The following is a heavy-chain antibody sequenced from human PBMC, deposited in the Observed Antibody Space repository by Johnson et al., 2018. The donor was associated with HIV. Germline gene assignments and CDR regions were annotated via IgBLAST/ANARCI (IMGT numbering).Heavy chain of an antibody. D-gene: IGHD3-10*01. CDR1: GFTFSSYG. J-gene: IGHJ3*02. Sequence: VQLVESGGGVVQPGGSLRLSCAASGFTFSSYGMHWVRQAPGKGLEWVANIKQDGSDKYYVDSVKGRFTISRDNAKNSLFLQMNSLRAEDTAVYYCARDPRGVIVAPSDAFDIWGQGTMVTVSS. CDR3: ARDPRGVIVAPSDAFDI. CDR2: IKQDGSDK. V-gene: IGHV3-7*01.